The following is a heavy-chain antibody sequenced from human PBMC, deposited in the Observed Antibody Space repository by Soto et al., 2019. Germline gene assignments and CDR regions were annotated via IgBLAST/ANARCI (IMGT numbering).Heavy chain of an antibody. D-gene: IGHD1-1*01. J-gene: IGHJ6*02. CDR3: ARDRELDRLNGYYYGMDV. Sequence: ASVKVSCKTSGYTFTGYYIHWVRQAPGQGLEWMGWINPSTDVTRSAQRFQGRVTMTTDTSTNTAYMEVRSLRSDDTAIYYCARDRELDRLNGYYYGMDVWGQGTTVTVSS. CDR2: INPSTDVT. V-gene: IGHV1-2*02. CDR1: GYTFTGYY.